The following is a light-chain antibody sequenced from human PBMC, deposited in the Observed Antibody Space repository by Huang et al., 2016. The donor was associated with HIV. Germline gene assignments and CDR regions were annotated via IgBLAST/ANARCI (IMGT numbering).Light chain of an antibody. CDR1: QSINKY. J-gene: IGKJ2*01. CDR2: GAS. V-gene: IGKV1-39*01. Sequence: DIQMTQSPSSLSAFVGDRVIISCRASQSINKYLNWYQQMPGKAPKLLIYGASTLQRGVSSRFSGSGSGTDFTLTIGSLQPEDAATYYCQQSYKAPRTFGQGTGLEI. CDR3: QQSYKAPRT.